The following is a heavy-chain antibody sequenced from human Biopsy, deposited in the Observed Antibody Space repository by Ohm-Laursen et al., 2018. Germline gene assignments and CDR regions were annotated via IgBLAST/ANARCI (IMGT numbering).Heavy chain of an antibody. J-gene: IGHJ5*02. CDR2: INPMFGTA. CDR3: TRGGYYYDSLAYYYWFDL. V-gene: IGHV1-69*06. CDR1: GATFSNYA. D-gene: IGHD3-22*01. Sequence: SVKVSCKASGATFSNYAINWLRQAPGQGLEWMGGINPMFGTAKYAQRFQGRVTITADKSTSTADMELSSLRSDDTAVYYCTRGGYYYDSLAYYYWFDLWGQGTLVTVSS.